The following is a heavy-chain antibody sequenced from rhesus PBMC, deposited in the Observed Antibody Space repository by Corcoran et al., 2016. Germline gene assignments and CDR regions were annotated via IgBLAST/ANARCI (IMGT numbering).Heavy chain of an antibody. CDR3: TRLQYLDWLSPEYFEF. D-gene: IGHD3-3*01. CDR2: ISGASSSI. Sequence: EVKLVESGGGLVQPGGALRLSCAASGLTFSSYGSSGVLKAPGKGLGWVSSISGASSSIYYADSVKGRFTISGDNAKNSLSLQMNSLRAEDTAVYYCTRLQYLDWLSPEYFEFWGQGALVTVSS. J-gene: IGHJ1*01. V-gene: IGHV3S16*01. CDR1: GLTFSSYG.